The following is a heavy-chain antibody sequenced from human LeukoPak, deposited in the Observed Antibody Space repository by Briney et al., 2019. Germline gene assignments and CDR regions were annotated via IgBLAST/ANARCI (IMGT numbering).Heavy chain of an antibody. CDR1: GFTFSDYY. D-gene: IGHD3-22*01. CDR3: ARDRLHYYDSSGYYLY. Sequence: PGGSLRLSCAASGFTFSDYYMSWIRQAPGKGLEWVSYISSSGSTIYYADSVKGRFTISRDNAKNSLYLQLNSLRAEDTAVYYCARDRLHYYDSSGYYLYWGQGTLVTVSS. J-gene: IGHJ4*02. V-gene: IGHV3-11*01. CDR2: ISSSGSTI.